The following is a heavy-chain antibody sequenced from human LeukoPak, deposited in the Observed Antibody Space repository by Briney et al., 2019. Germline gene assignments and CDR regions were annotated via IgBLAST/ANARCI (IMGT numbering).Heavy chain of an antibody. D-gene: IGHD3-9*01. CDR1: GFTFSSYA. J-gene: IGHJ4*02. CDR3: AKVYDILTGYSDFDC. CDR2: ISGSGGST. Sequence: PGGSLRLSCAASGFTFSSYAMSWVRQAPGKGLEWVSAISGSGGSTYYADSVKGRFTISRDNSKNTLYLQMNSLRAEDTAVYYCAKVYDILTGYSDFDCWGQGTLVTVSS. V-gene: IGHV3-23*01.